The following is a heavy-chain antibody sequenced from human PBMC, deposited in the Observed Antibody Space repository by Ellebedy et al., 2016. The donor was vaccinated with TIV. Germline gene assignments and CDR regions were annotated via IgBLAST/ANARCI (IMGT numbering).Heavy chain of an antibody. Sequence: GGSLRLSCAASGFAFSGSGMHRVRQAPGKGLEWVAVIWYDGTNKYYADSVKGRFTISRDNSKNTLYLQMNSLRVEDTAVYYCARDSGTGARYSDVWGRGTRVTVSS. J-gene: IGHJ2*01. V-gene: IGHV3-33*01. D-gene: IGHD1-14*01. CDR1: GFAFSGSG. CDR2: IWYDGTNK. CDR3: ARDSGTGARYSDV.